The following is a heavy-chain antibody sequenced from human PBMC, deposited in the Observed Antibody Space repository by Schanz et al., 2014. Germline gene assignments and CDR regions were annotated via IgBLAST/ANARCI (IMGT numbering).Heavy chain of an antibody. D-gene: IGHD3-9*01. CDR3: AKQIHYDILTVTRN. CDR2: LSGSGGST. J-gene: IGHJ4*02. CDR1: GFTFSSYA. V-gene: IGHV3-23*01. Sequence: EVQLLESGGGLVQPGGSLRLSCAASGFTFSSYAMSWVRQAPGKGLEWVSALSGSGGSTYYADSVKGRFTISRDNSKNTLYLQMNSLRAEDTAVYYGAKQIHYDILTVTRNWGQGTLXTVAS.